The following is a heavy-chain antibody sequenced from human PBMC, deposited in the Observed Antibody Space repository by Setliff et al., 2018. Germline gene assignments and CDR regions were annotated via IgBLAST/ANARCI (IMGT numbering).Heavy chain of an antibody. CDR1: GGTFSTYA. V-gene: IGHV1-69*05. CDR3: ARENYYDSSGYDY. J-gene: IGHJ4*02. CDR2: IIPIFGTA. Sequence: SVKVSCKASGGTFSTYAISWVRQAPGQGLEWMGGIIPIFGTANYAQKFQGRVTITTDESTSTAYMELSSLRSEDTAVYYCARENYYDSSGYDYWGQGTLVTVSS. D-gene: IGHD3-22*01.